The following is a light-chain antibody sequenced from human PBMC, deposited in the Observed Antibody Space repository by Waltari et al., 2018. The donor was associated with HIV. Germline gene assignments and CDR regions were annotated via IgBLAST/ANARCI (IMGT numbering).Light chain of an antibody. V-gene: IGLV3-9*01. Sequence: PSVSVSLGQTATVACGGDNLASKDVHWYQQKPGRPPVLVIYDNNKRPSGIPGRFSGFNSGITATLTISGAQGDDEADYYCQVWDSDTGVFGSGTKVTVL. CDR2: DNN. J-gene: IGLJ1*01. CDR1: NLASKD. CDR3: QVWDSDTGV.